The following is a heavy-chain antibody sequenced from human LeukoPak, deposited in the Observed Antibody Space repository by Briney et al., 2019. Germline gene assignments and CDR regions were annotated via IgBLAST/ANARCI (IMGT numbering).Heavy chain of an antibody. CDR2: IWYDGSNK. Sequence: PGGSLRLSCEASGFTFSTYGMHWVRQAPGKGLEWVAVIWYDGSNKNYADSVKGRFTISRDNSKNTLYLQMNSLRAEDTAVYYCAKEGEAAAGSLWGQGTLVTVSS. D-gene: IGHD6-13*01. CDR1: GFTFSTYG. J-gene: IGHJ4*02. CDR3: AKEGEAAAGSL. V-gene: IGHV3-33*06.